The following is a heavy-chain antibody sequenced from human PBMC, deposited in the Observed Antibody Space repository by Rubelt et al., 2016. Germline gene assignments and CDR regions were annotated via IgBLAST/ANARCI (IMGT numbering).Heavy chain of an antibody. J-gene: IGHJ4*02. CDR3: ARPADGVLGDYYDSSAYLI. D-gene: IGHD3-22*01. V-gene: IGHV4-4*02. Sequence: QVQLQESGPGLVKPSGTLSLTCAVSGGSISSGNWWSWVRQPPGKGLEWIGEIYRSGRTNYNPSLKSRVTISVDTSNNDLSLRLSSVTAADTAVYYCARPADGVLGDYYDSSAYLIWGLGSRVSVSS. CDR2: IYRSGRT. CDR1: GGSISSGNW.